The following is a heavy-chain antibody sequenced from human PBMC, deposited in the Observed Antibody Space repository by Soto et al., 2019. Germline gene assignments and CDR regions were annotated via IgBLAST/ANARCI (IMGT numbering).Heavy chain of an antibody. CDR3: ASTYYYDSSGEFRAFDI. J-gene: IGHJ3*02. CDR1: GYSFTSYW. V-gene: IGHV5-10-1*01. CDR2: IDPSDSYT. Sequence: GESLKISRKGSGYSFTSYWISWVRQMPGKGLEWIVRIDPSDSYTNYSPSFQGHVPISAAKSISTVYLQWSSLKASETAMYYCASTYYYDSSGEFRAFDILGQGTMVTVSS. D-gene: IGHD3-22*01.